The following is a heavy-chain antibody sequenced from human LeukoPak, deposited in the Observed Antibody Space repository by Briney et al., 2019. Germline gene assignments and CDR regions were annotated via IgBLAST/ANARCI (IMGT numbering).Heavy chain of an antibody. CDR3: AQLYGDDYAFDI. CDR1: GFAFSSYW. D-gene: IGHD4-17*01. J-gene: IGHJ3*02. V-gene: IGHV3-74*01. CDR2: INSDGSST. Sequence: GGSLRLSCAASGFAFSSYWMHWVRQAPGKGLVWVSRINSDGSSTSYADSVKGRFTISRDNAKNELYLQMNSLRAEDTAVYYCAQLYGDDYAFDIWGQGTMVTVSS.